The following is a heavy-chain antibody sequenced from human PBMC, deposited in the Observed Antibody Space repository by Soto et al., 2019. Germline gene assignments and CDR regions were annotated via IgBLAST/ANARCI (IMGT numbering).Heavy chain of an antibody. CDR2: IIPIFGTA. J-gene: IGHJ6*02. CDR3: ARPYSGYEYYYYGMDV. V-gene: IGHV1-69*06. D-gene: IGHD5-12*01. CDR1: GGTFSSYA. Sequence: SVKVSCKASGGTFSSYAISWVRQAPGQGLEWMGGIIPIFGTANYAQKFQGRVTITADKSTSTAYMELSGLRSEDTAVYYCARPYSGYEYYYYGMDVWGQGTTVTVSS.